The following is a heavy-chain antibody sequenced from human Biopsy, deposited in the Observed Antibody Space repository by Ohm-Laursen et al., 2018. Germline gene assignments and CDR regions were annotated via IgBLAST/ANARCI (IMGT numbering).Heavy chain of an antibody. CDR3: ARDCNGDNCGVDF. CDR2: IIPLIGLT. D-gene: IGHD2-15*01. CDR1: GGTSSNFA. J-gene: IGHJ4*02. V-gene: IGHV1-69*04. Sequence: SVKVSCKASGGTSSNFAINWVRQAPGQRLECMGRIIPLIGLTNYAQKFQGRVTITADKFTNTVYMELSSLRSDDTAVYFCARDCNGDNCGVDFWGQGTLVTVS.